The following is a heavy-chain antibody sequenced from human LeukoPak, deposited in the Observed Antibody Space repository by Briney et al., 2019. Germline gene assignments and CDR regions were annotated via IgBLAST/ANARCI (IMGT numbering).Heavy chain of an antibody. CDR3: ARDSQHLNFDH. J-gene: IGHJ4*02. CDR2: IKEDGSEK. D-gene: IGHD3-3*02. Sequence: QPGGSLRLSCTAPGFTFSNYWMNWVRQAPGKGLEWVANIKEDGSEKYYVDSVKGRFTISRDNAKNSLYLQMDSLRAEDTAVYYCARDSQHLNFDHWGQGTLVTVSS. CDR1: GFTFSNYW. V-gene: IGHV3-7*04.